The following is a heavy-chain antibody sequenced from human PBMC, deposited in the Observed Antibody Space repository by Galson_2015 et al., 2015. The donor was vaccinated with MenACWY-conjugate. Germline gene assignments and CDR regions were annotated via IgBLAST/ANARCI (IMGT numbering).Heavy chain of an antibody. CDR1: GFTFSSYA. CDR2: ISGSGGST. CDR3: AKDPVTAARPNWFDP. Sequence: SLRLSCAASGFTFSSYAMSWVRQAPGKGLEWVSAISGSGGSTCYADSVKGRFTISRDNSKNTLYLQMNSLRAEDTAIYYCAKDPVTAARPNWFDPWGQGALVTVSS. J-gene: IGHJ5*02. D-gene: IGHD6-6*01. V-gene: IGHV3-23*01.